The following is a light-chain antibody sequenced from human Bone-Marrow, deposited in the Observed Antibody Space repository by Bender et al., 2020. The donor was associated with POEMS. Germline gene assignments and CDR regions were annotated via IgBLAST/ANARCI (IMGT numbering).Light chain of an antibody. V-gene: IGLV3-25*03. Sequence: SYDLTQPPSVSVSPGQTARITCSGDALPRQFTYWFQQKPGQAPVLVIYKDVERPSGIPERFAASSSGTTVTLTISGVKAEDEADYYCQSAASSSSPWVFGGGTKLTVL. CDR1: ALPRQF. CDR2: KDV. CDR3: QSAASSSSPWV. J-gene: IGLJ3*02.